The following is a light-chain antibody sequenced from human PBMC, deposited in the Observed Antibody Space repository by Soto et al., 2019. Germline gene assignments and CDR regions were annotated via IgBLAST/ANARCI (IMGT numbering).Light chain of an antibody. CDR1: QSLSSG. V-gene: IGKV1-5*03. Sequence: DIQMTQSPSSLSASLCDRVTITCRARQSLSSGLAWYQQKPGQAPKALIYKASTLKSGVPSRFSGSGSGTEFTLTISSRQPDDFATYYCQHYNSYSEACGQGTKVDI. CDR3: QHYNSYSEA. CDR2: KAS. J-gene: IGKJ1*01.